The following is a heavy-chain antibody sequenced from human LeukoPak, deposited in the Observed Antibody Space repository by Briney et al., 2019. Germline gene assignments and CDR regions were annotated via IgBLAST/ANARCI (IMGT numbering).Heavy chain of an antibody. Sequence: GGSLRLSCAASRFTFNTYTMNWVRQAPGKGLEWVSYISGSSGIIDYADSVKGRFTISRDNSKNTLYLQMNSLRAEDTAVYYCARDPPHGDYYYGMDVWGQGTTVTVSS. J-gene: IGHJ6*02. CDR2: ISGSSGII. V-gene: IGHV3-48*01. CDR1: RFTFNTYT. CDR3: ARDPPHGDYYYGMDV. D-gene: IGHD4-17*01.